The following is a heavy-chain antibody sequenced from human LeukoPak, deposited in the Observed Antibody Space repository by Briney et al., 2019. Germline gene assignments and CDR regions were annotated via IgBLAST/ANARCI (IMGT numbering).Heavy chain of an antibody. CDR2: INHSGST. J-gene: IGHJ4*02. CDR3: ARVGGSRDY. Sequence: SETLSLTCAVYGGSFSGYYWSWIRQPPGKGLEWIGEINHSGSTNYNPSLKSRVTISVDTSKNQFSLKLSSVTAADTAVYYRARVGGSRDYWGQGTLVTVSS. CDR1: GGSFSGYY. D-gene: IGHD3-16*01. V-gene: IGHV4-34*01.